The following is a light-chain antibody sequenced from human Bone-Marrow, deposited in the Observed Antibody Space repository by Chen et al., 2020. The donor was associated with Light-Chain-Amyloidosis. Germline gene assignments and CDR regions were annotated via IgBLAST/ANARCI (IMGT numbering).Light chain of an antibody. CDR1: SSYVGGYNY. Sequence: QSALTQPASVSGSPRQSITISCTGTSSYVGGYNYVSWYQQHPGKAPKLIIYDVTYRPSGVSNRFSGSKSGNTASLTISGLQAEDEADYYCSSFTRNNALVFGGGTKLTVL. CDR2: DVT. V-gene: IGLV2-14*03. J-gene: IGLJ2*01. CDR3: SSFTRNNALV.